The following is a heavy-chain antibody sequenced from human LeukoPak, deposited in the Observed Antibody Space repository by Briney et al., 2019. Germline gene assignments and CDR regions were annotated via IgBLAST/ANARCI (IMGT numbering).Heavy chain of an antibody. V-gene: IGHV3-7*03. J-gene: IGHJ5*02. CDR1: GFTFTNHW. CDR2: IKEDGSEK. CDR3: AKSGSSVFWS. D-gene: IGHD3-3*02. Sequence: QIGGSLRLSCAASGFTFTNHWMSWVRQAPGKGLEWVANIKEDGSEKYYVDSVKGRFTVSRDNVKNSLFLQMNSLRVDDTAVYYCAKSGSSVFWSWGQGTLVTVSS.